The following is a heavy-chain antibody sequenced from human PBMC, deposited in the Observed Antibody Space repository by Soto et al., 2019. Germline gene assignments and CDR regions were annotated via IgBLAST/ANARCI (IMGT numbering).Heavy chain of an antibody. V-gene: IGHV1-2*02. CDR2: INPNSGGT. D-gene: IGHD6-19*01. J-gene: IGHJ4*02. Sequence: GASVRVACKAAGYTFSGYYMQGVRQAPGQGLEWMGWINPNSGGTNYAQKFQGRVTMTRDTSISTAYMELSRLRSDDTAVYYCARAGSSGWIFDYWGQGTLVTVSS. CDR3: ARAGSSGWIFDY. CDR1: GYTFSGYY.